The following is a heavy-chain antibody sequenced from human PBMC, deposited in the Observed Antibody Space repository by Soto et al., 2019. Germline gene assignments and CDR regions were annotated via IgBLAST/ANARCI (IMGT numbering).Heavy chain of an antibody. CDR1: RFTFSYYA. D-gene: IGHD1-26*01. CDR3: ASGTYNFDY. V-gene: IGHV3-23*01. J-gene: IGHJ4*02. Sequence: GGSLRLSCAASRFTFSYYAMSWVRQAPGRGLEWVSAISGSGGSTYYADSVKGRFTISRDNSKNTLSLQMNSLRAADTAVYYCASGTYNFDYWGQGALVTVSS. CDR2: ISGSGGST.